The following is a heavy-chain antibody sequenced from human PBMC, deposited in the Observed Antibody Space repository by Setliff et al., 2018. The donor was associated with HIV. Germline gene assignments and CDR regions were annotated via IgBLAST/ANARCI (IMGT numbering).Heavy chain of an antibody. CDR3: VRDGAGHYDNRGYFGNFNF. CDR1: GGAFSSYA. V-gene: IGHV1-69*13. D-gene: IGHD3-22*01. J-gene: IGHJ4*02. CDR2: IIPIFGTT. Sequence: ASVKVSCKASGGAFSSYAISWVRQASGQGLEWMGGIIPIFGTTNYLQKFQGRITLTADDVTSTAYMELRSLRSDDTAMYYCVRDGAGHYDNRGYFGNFNFWGQGTPVTVSS.